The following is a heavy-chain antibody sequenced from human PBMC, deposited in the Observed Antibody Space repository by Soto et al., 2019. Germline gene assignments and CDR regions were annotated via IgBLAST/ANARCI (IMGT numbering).Heavy chain of an antibody. V-gene: IGHV4-30-4*01. J-gene: IGHJ4*02. D-gene: IGHD3-22*01. CDR1: GGSISSGDYY. CDR3: ARFSRMSLYDSSGYYPRRYFDY. Sequence: SETLSLTCTASGGSISSGDYYWSWIRQPPGKGLEWIGYIYYSGSTYYNPSLKSRVTISVDTSKNQFSLKLSSVTAADTAVYYCARFSRMSLYDSSGYYPRRYFDYWGQGTLVTSPQ. CDR2: IYYSGST.